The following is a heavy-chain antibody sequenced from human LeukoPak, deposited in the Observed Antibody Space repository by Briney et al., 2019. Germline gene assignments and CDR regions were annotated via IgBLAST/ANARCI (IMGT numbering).Heavy chain of an antibody. D-gene: IGHD3-10*01. CDR1: GYTFTGYY. J-gene: IGHJ5*02. CDR2: INPNSGGT. Sequence: ASVKVSCKASGYTFTGYYMHWVRQAPGQGLEWMGWINPNSGGTNYAQKFQGRVTMTRDTSISTAYMELSRLRSDDTAVYYCARDGSGSSNWFDPWGQGTLVTVSS. V-gene: IGHV1-2*02. CDR3: ARDGSGSSNWFDP.